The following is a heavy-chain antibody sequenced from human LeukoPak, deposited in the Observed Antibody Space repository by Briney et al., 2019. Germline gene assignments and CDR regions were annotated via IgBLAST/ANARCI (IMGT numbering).Heavy chain of an antibody. CDR3: ARMVRGEADV. J-gene: IGHJ6*02. D-gene: IGHD3-10*01. Sequence: SETLSLTCTVSGDSISSYYWSWIRQPPGKGLEWIGYIYYSGSTNYNPSLKSRVTISVDTSKNQFSLKLSSVTAADTAVYYCARMVRGEADVWDQGTTVTVSS. CDR2: IYYSGST. V-gene: IGHV4-59*01. CDR1: GDSISSYY.